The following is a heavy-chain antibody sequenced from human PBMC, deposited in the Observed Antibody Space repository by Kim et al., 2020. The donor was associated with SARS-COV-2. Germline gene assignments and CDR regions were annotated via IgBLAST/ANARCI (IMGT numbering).Heavy chain of an antibody. Sequence: GESLKISCKGSGYSFTTYWITWVRQMPGKGLEWMGRIDPSDSYTNYSPSFQGHVTISTDKSITTAYLQWSSLKASDTAMYYCARSGGEEWMKDAFDIWGQ. D-gene: IGHD3-16*01. CDR3: ARSGGEEWMKDAFDI. V-gene: IGHV5-10-1*01. CDR1: GYSFTTYW. CDR2: IDPSDSYT. J-gene: IGHJ3*02.